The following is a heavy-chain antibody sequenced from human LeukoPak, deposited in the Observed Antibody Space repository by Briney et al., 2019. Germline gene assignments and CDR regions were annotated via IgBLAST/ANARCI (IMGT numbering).Heavy chain of an antibody. V-gene: IGHV3-23*01. J-gene: IGHJ6*03. Sequence: GGSLRLSCAASGFTFSSYAMSWVRQAPGKGLEWVSAISGSGGSTYYADSVKGRFTISRDNSKNTLYLQMNSLRAEDTAVYYCAKAGTFGVVIMYMDVWGKGTTVTVSS. CDR1: GFTFSSYA. CDR2: ISGSGGST. D-gene: IGHD3-3*01. CDR3: AKAGTFGVVIMYMDV.